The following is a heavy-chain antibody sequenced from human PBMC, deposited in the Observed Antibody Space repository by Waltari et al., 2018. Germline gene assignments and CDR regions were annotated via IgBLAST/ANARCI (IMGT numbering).Heavy chain of an antibody. CDR1: EYSFSSYD. CDR2: GTTNSVDT. Sequence: QAQLVQSGAEVKKPGAAVKVSCKASEYSFSSYDINWVRQAAGQGLEWVGRADGQGREWMGWGTTNSVDTNYAQKFQGRVTMTTETSIRTAYMELGSLRSEDTATYYCARAVGGGARGYFGMDVWGQGTPVTVS. CDR3: ARAVGGGARGYFGMDV. D-gene: IGHD1-26*01. J-gene: IGHJ6*02. V-gene: IGHV1-8*01.